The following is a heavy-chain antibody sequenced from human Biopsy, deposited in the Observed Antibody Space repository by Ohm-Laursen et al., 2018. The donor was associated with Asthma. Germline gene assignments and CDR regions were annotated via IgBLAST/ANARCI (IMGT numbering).Heavy chain of an antibody. V-gene: IGHV1-69*01. D-gene: IGHD6-19*01. J-gene: IGHJ6*02. CDR1: GGTFSNFA. Sequence: ASSVKVSCKAPGGTFSNFAISWVRQAPGQGLEWLGGIMTVFGTTNYAQKFQGRVTITADESTSTAYMEVTSLRSEDTAIYYCARCQVGYSSGWSLLLKKIYYSGMEVWGQGTAVTVSS. CDR2: IMTVFGTT. CDR3: ARCQVGYSSGWSLLLKKIYYSGMEV.